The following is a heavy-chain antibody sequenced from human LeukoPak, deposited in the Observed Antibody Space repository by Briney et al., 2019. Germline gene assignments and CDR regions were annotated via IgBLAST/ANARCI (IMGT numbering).Heavy chain of an antibody. CDR1: GYTFTSYA. D-gene: IGHD3-10*01. J-gene: IGHJ4*02. CDR2: INAGNGNT. CDR3: ARDGDPDYYGSGSFFDY. V-gene: IGHV1-3*01. Sequence: ASVKVSCKASGYTFTSYAMHWVRQAPGQRLEWMGWINAGNGNTKYSQKFQGRVTITRDTSASTAYMELSSLRSEDTAVYYCARDGDPDYYGSGSFFDYWGQGTLVTVSS.